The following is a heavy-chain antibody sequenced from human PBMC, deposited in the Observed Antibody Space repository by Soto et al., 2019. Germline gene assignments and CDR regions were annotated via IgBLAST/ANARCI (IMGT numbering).Heavy chain of an antibody. CDR2: VNPILSMS. Sequence: QVQLVQSGAEVKRPGSWVKVSCKASGETFNFYSFNWVRQAPGLGLEWMGRVNPILSMSNYAQRFQGRVTMTADKSTSTAYMELSGLRSEDTAIYYCATSYGSGYRAFDFWGQGALVTVSS. D-gene: IGHD3-10*01. CDR1: GETFNFYS. CDR3: ATSYGSGYRAFDF. V-gene: IGHV1-69*04. J-gene: IGHJ4*02.